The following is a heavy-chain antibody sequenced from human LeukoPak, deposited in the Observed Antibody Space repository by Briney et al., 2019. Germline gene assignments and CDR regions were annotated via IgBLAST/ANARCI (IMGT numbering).Heavy chain of an antibody. V-gene: IGHV3-33*01. J-gene: IGHJ4*02. Sequence: GGSLRLSCAASGFTFSSYGMHWVRQAPGKGLEWVAVVWFDGSKKYSADSVKGRITISRDDSKNTLYLQMNSLRAEDTAVYYCARGVDYYDSSGTIDYWGQGTLVTVSS. D-gene: IGHD3-22*01. CDR1: GFTFSSYG. CDR3: ARGVDYYDSSGTIDY. CDR2: VWFDGSKK.